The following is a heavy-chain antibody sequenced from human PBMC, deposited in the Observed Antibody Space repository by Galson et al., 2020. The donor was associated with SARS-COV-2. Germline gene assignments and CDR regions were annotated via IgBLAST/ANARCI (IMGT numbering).Heavy chain of an antibody. Sequence: GGSLRLSCAASGFTFDNFAMHWVRQAPGKGLEWVAGLGWNGGCRGYADSVEGRFTVSRDNARNSVYLQMDSLRSEDSALYYCVKDIGDIVVIPEALDHWGQGTLVTVSS. D-gene: IGHD2-2*01. J-gene: IGHJ5*02. CDR1: GFTFDNFA. V-gene: IGHV3-9*01. CDR3: VKDIGDIVVIPEALDH. CDR2: LGWNGGCR.